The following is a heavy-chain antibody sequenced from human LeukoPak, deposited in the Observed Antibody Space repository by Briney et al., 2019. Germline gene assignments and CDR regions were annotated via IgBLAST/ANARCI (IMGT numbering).Heavy chain of an antibody. CDR2: IKYDGSKI. D-gene: IGHD2-21*02. CDR1: GFRFRDYW. CDR3: VRDGDSLDF. J-gene: IGHJ4*02. Sequence: GGSLRLSCAASGFRFRDYWMSWVRQAPGNGLEWVADIKYDGSKIYYVDSVKGRFTISRDNAKASLFLQMNSLRAEDSGVYFCVRDGDSLDFWGQGTLVTVSP. V-gene: IGHV3-7*01.